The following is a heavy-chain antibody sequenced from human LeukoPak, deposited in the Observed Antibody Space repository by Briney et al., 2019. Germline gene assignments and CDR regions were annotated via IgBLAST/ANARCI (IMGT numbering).Heavy chain of an antibody. CDR2: INPNSGGT. CDR1: GYTFTGYY. J-gene: IGHJ5*02. D-gene: IGHD3-10*01. Sequence: ASVKVSCKASGYTFTGYYMHWVRQAPGQGLEWMGRINPNSGGTNYAQKFQGRVTMTRDTSISTAYMELSRLRSDDTAVYYCARNPQLLWFGELSPNWFDPWGQGTLVTVSS. CDR3: ARNPQLLWFGELSPNWFDP. V-gene: IGHV1-2*06.